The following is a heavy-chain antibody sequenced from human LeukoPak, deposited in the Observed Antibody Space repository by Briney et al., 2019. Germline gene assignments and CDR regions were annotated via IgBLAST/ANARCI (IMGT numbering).Heavy chain of an antibody. CDR2: ISTYNGNT. CDR1: GYTFTSYG. V-gene: IGHV1-18*01. Sequence: ASVKVSCKASGYTFTSYGISWVRQAPGQGLEWMGWISTYNGNTNYAQMLQGRITMTTDTSTSTAYMELRSLRSADTAVYYCAREKPVYFYGPGSYLASPFDSWGQGTLVTVPS. D-gene: IGHD3-10*01. J-gene: IGHJ4*02. CDR3: AREKPVYFYGPGSYLASPFDS.